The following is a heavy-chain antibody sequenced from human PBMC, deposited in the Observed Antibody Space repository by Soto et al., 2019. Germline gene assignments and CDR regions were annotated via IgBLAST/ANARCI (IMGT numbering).Heavy chain of an antibody. V-gene: IGHV5-10-1*01. J-gene: IGHJ6*02. CDR1: GYSFTNYW. CDR3: ARHDGGGTTSSYYGMDV. CDR2: IDPSDSFV. D-gene: IGHD1-1*01. Sequence: GESLKISCRGSGYSFTNYWITWVRQMPGKGLEWMGRIDPSDSFVTYRPSFQGHVTISADTSTTTAYLQWSSLKASDTAMYFCARHDGGGTTSSYYGMDVWGQGTSVTVSS.